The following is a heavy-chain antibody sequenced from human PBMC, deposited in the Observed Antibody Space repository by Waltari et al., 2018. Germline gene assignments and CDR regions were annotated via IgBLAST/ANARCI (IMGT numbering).Heavy chain of an antibody. D-gene: IGHD1-26*01. CDR1: GGSISSGSYY. CDR2: IYTSGST. J-gene: IGHJ4*02. V-gene: IGHV4-61*02. Sequence: QVQLQESGPGLVKPSQTLSLTCTVSGGSISSGSYYWSWIRPPAGKGLEWIGRIYTSGSTNYNPSLKSRVTISVDTSKNQFSLKLSSVTAADTAVYYCARNSGSYGAGLDYWGQGTLVTVSS. CDR3: ARNSGSYGAGLDY.